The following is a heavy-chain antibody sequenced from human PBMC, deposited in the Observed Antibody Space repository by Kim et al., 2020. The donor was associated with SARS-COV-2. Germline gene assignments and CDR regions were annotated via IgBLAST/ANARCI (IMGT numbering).Heavy chain of an antibody. Sequence: SVNSVKGRVTISIDNAKNSLYLQMNSLRAEDTAVYYGARGEGGWYVDFDYWGQGTLVTVSS. J-gene: IGHJ4*02. D-gene: IGHD6-19*01. V-gene: IGHV3-7*03. CDR3: ARGEGGWYVDFDY.